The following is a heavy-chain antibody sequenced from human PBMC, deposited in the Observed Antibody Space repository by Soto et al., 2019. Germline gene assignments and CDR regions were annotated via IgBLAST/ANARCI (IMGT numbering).Heavy chain of an antibody. D-gene: IGHD2-15*01. CDR2: IYHSGST. CDR1: GGSIRSAGYS. V-gene: IGHV4-30-2*01. CDR3: ARVLNDAFAI. J-gene: IGHJ3*02. Sequence: QLQLQESGPGLVKPSQTLSLTCSVSGGSIRSAGYSWSWIRQPPGKGLEWIAYIYHSGSTYYNPSLRSRVPLSVDTSKNQFSLELKSVTAADTSVYYCARVLNDAFAIWGQGAMVVVSS.